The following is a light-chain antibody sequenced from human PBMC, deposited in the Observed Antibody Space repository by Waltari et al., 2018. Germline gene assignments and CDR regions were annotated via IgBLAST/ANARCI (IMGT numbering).Light chain of an antibody. Sequence: QAVLTQPPSVSAAPGQRVTISCSGSTSNIGNNYVSWYQQHPGAAPKVLISENKKRPSGIPDRFAGSKSGSSATLGISGLQTGDEADYYCATWDSRLSVVVFGGGTKLTVL. CDR3: ATWDSRLSVVV. CDR2: ENK. V-gene: IGLV1-51*02. J-gene: IGLJ2*01. CDR1: TSNIGNNY.